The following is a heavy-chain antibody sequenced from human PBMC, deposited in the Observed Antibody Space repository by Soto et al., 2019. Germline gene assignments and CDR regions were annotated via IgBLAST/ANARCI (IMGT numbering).Heavy chain of an antibody. CDR3: ARDLGTTIAGPPRRETYGRLDP. Sequence: QVQLVQSGAEVKRPGSSVKLSCKASGGTFTYYGISWVRQAPGQGLEWMGGIIPIIGPATYAQKFQGRVTITADQSTSTAYMELSSLGSEDTALYYCARDLGTTIAGPPRRETYGRLDPWGHGTLVTVSS. J-gene: IGHJ5*02. D-gene: IGHD3-22*01. CDR2: IIPIIGPA. V-gene: IGHV1-69*01. CDR1: GGTFTYYG.